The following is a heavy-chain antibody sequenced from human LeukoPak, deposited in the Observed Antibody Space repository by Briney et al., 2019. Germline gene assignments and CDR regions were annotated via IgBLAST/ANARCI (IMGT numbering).Heavy chain of an antibody. V-gene: IGHV3-23*01. CDR3: AKSITMIVVVMAA. Sequence: GGSLRLSCVASGFTFSSYAMSWVRQAPGKGLEWVSAISGSGGRTYYADSVKGRFTTSRDNSKNTLYLQMNSLRAEDTAVYYCAKSITMIVVVMAAWGQGTLVTVSS. D-gene: IGHD3-22*01. J-gene: IGHJ5*02. CDR1: GFTFSSYA. CDR2: ISGSGGRT.